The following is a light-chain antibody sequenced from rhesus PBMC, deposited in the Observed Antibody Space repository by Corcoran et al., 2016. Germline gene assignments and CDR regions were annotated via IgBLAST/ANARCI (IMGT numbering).Light chain of an antibody. J-gene: IGLJ1*01. V-gene: IGLV2-32*02. CDR3: SSYAGSNISV. CDR1: SSDIGAYNY. Sequence: QAALTQPRSVSGSPGQAVTIFCTGTSSDIGAYNYVSWYQQHPVTAPKLLISEVSKRPLGVSDRFSGSKSGNTASLTISGLQAEDEADYYCSSYAGSNISVFGAGTRLTVL. CDR2: EVS.